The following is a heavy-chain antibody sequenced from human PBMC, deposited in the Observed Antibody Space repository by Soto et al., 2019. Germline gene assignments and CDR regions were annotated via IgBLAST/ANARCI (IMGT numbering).Heavy chain of an antibody. CDR1: GYTFIDYS. J-gene: IGHJ6*02. CDR3: ARWVSPPLSASSTAPYGFYI. CDR2: ISPKSGGT. D-gene: IGHD6-6*01. V-gene: IGHV1-2*02. Sequence: ASVKVSCKASGYTFIDYSIHWVRQAPGQGLEWMGWISPKSGGTDFTQKFQGRVTMTRDPSITTAYMDLSSLRLDDTAVYYCARWVSPPLSASSTAPYGFYIWGQGATLTIS.